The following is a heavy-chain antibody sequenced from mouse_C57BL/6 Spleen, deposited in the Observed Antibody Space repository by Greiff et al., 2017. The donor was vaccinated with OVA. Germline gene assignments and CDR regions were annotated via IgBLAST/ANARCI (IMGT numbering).Heavy chain of an antibody. Sequence: QVQLQQPGAELVRPGTSVKLSCKASGYTFTSYWMHWVKQRPGQGLEWIGVIDPSDSYTNYNQKFKGKATLTVATSSITTYMQLSSLTSEDSAVYYCARAGRGDAMDYWGQGTSVTVSS. CDR1: GYTFTSYW. V-gene: IGHV1-59*01. J-gene: IGHJ4*01. D-gene: IGHD1-1*01. CDR3: ARAGRGDAMDY. CDR2: IDPSDSYT.